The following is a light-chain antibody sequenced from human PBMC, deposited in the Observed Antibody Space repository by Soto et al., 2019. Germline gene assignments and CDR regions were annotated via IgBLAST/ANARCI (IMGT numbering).Light chain of an antibody. CDR3: SSYTRNSTVV. CDR2: DVS. J-gene: IGLJ3*02. Sequence: QSVLTQPASVSGSPGQSITISCTGTSSDVGGYNYVSWYQQYPGKAPKYMIYDVSNRPSGVSNRFSGSKSGNTASLTISGLQADDEADYYCSSYTRNSTVVFGGGTKVTVL. CDR1: SSDVGGYNY. V-gene: IGLV2-14*01.